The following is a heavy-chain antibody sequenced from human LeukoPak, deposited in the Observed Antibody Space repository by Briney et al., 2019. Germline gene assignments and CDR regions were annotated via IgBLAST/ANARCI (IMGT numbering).Heavy chain of an antibody. CDR3: ARVYRYYYDSSGYYDY. Sequence: ASVKVSCKASGYTFTGYYMHWVRQAPGQGLEWMGWINPNSGGTNCAQKFQGWVTMTRDTSISTAYMELRSLRSDDTAVYYCARVYRYYYDSSGYYDYWGQGTLVTVSS. V-gene: IGHV1-2*04. CDR2: INPNSGGT. CDR1: GYTFTGYY. D-gene: IGHD3-22*01. J-gene: IGHJ4*02.